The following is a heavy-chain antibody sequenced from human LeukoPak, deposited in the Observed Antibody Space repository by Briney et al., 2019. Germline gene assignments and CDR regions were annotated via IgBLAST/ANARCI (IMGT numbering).Heavy chain of an antibody. D-gene: IGHD3-3*01. V-gene: IGHV1-69*05. J-gene: IGHJ5*02. CDR3: ARDRSYDFWSGYSWFDP. Sequence: SVKVSCKASGGTFSSYAISWVRQAPGQGLEWMGGIIPVFGTANYAQKFQGRVTITTDESTSTAYMELSSLRSEDTAVYYCARDRSYDFWSGYSWFDPWGQGTLVTVSS. CDR2: IIPVFGTA. CDR1: GGTFSSYA.